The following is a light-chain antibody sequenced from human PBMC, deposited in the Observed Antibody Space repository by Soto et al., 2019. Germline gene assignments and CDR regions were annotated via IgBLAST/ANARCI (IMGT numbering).Light chain of an antibody. Sequence: DIVMTQSPDSLAVSLGERATINCKSSQSVLYSSNNKNYLAWYQQKAGQPPKLLIYWASTRESGAPDRFSGSGSGTDFTLTISSLQAEDVAVYYCQQHYNPPWTFGQGTKVDIK. CDR2: WAS. J-gene: IGKJ1*01. CDR1: QSVLYSSNNKNY. CDR3: QQHYNPPWT. V-gene: IGKV4-1*01.